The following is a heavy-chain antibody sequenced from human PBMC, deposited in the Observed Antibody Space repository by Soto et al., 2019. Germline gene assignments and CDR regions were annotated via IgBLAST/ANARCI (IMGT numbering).Heavy chain of an antibody. CDR1: GGSISSGGYS. CDR2: IYHSGST. V-gene: IGHV4-30-2*01. Sequence: PSETRSLTCAGSGGSISSGGYSWSWIRQPPGKGLEWIGYIYHSGSTYYNPSLKSRVTISVDRSKNQFSLKLSSVTAADTAVYYCARVPDRWGQGTLVTVS. CDR3: ARVPDR. D-gene: IGHD2-2*01. J-gene: IGHJ5*02.